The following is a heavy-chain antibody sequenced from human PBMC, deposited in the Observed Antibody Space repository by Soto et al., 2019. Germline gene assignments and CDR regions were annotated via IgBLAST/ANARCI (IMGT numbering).Heavy chain of an antibody. CDR1: GYTFTSYD. J-gene: IGHJ6*03. CDR2: MNPNSGNT. V-gene: IGHV1-8*01. Sequence: ASVKVSCKASGYTFTSYDINWVRQATGQGLEWMGWMNPNSGNTGYAQKFQGRVTMTRNTSISTAYMELSSLRSEDTAVYYCARGPKEGDYYYYYMDVWGKGTTVTVSS. CDR3: ARGPKEGDYYYYYMDV.